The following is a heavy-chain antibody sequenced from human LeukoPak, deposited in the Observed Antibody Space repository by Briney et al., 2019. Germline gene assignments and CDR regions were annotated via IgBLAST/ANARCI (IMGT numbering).Heavy chain of an antibody. CDR2: IYSGGST. CDR3: ARNWFDP. CDR1: GFTVSSDY. V-gene: IGHV3-53*05. J-gene: IGHJ5*02. Sequence: GGSLRLSCAASGFTVSSDYMSWVRQAPGKGLEWVSAIYSGGSTYYADSVKGRFTISRDKSKNTVYLQMNSLRFEDTAMYYCARNWFDPWGQGTLVTVSS.